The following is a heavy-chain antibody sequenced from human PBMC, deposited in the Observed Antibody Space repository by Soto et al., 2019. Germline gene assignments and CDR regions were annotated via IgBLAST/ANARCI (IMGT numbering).Heavy chain of an antibody. CDR3: TSRDSSSWFLRGEYGMDV. D-gene: IGHD6-13*01. CDR2: IKSKTDGGTT. Sequence: EVQLVESGGGLVKPGGSLRLSCAASGFTFSNAWMSWVRQAPGKGLEWVGRIKSKTDGGTTDYAAPVKGRFTISRDDSKNTLYLQMNSLKTEDTAVYYCTSRDSSSWFLRGEYGMDVWGQGTTVTVSS. CDR1: GFTFSNAW. J-gene: IGHJ6*02. V-gene: IGHV3-15*01.